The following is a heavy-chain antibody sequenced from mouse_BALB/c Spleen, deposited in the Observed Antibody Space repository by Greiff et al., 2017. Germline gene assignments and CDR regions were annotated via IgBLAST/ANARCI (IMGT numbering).Heavy chain of an antibody. CDR2: IWTGGGT. CDR1: GFSLTSYD. CDR3: VRDFYGNSMDY. J-gene: IGHJ4*01. D-gene: IGHD2-1*01. Sequence: VKLVESGPGLVAPSQSLSITCTVSGFSLTSYDISWIRQPPGKGLEWLGVIWTGGGTNYNSAFMSRLSISKDNSKSQVFLKMNSLQTDDTAIYYCVRDFYGNSMDYWGQGTSVTVSS. V-gene: IGHV2-9-2*01.